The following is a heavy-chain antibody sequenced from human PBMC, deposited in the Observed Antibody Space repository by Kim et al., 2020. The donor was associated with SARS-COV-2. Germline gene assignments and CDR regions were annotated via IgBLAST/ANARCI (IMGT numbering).Heavy chain of an antibody. V-gene: IGHV3-30*04. CDR2: ISDDGLTK. CDR3: AREDYYISGSFSLGAFDI. Sequence: GGSLRLSCAASRFSFNNYAIHWVRQAPGKGLEWVAVISDDGLTKFYADSVKGRFTISRDNSKNTLYLEMNSLRAEDTAVYYCAREDYYISGSFSLGAFDIWGQGTMVTVS. J-gene: IGHJ3*02. CDR1: RFSFNNYA. D-gene: IGHD3-10*01.